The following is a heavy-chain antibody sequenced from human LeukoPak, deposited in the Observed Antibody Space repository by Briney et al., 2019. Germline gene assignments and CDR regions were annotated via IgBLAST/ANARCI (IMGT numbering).Heavy chain of an antibody. J-gene: IGHJ4*02. Sequence: PGGSLRLSCAASGFTFSTYAMSWVRQAPGKGLEWVSAISGSGGSTYYADPVRGRFSISRDNSKNTLYLQMFSLRAEDTAVYFCAKALEEYCGSGNCYLDYWGQGTLVTVSS. V-gene: IGHV3-23*01. CDR3: AKALEEYCGSGNCYLDY. D-gene: IGHD2-15*01. CDR1: GFTFSTYA. CDR2: ISGSGGST.